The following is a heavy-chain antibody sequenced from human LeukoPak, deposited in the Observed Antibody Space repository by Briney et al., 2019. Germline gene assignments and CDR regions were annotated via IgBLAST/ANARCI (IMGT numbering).Heavy chain of an antibody. CDR2: IYTSGST. CDR3: ARHPGYCSGGSCYGEFDY. D-gene: IGHD2-15*01. V-gene: IGHV4-4*09. J-gene: IGHJ4*02. Sequence: SETPSLTCTVSGGSISSYYWSWIRQPPGKGLEWIGYIYTSGSTNYNPSLKSRVTISVDTSKNQFSLKLSSVTAADTAVYYCARHPGYCSGGSCYGEFDYWGQGTLVTVSS. CDR1: GGSISSYY.